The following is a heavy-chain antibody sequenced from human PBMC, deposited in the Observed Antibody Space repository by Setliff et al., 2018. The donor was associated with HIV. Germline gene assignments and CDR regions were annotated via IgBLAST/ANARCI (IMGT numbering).Heavy chain of an antibody. Sequence: ASVKVSCKASGGTFNKYASSWVRQAPGQGLEWMGRIIPIFGTGRYAQKFQDRVTITRTTSISTAYMELSRLRSEDTVVYYCARRRMYYYGSGSYYNFSVDYYYCMDVLGQGTTVTVSS. J-gene: IGHJ6*02. CDR3: ARRRMYYYGSGSYYNFSVDYYYCMDV. D-gene: IGHD3-10*01. CDR1: GGTFNKYA. CDR2: IIPIFGTG. V-gene: IGHV1-69*05.